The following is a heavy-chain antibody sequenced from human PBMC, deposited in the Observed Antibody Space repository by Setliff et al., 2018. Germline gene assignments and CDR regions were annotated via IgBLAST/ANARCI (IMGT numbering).Heavy chain of an antibody. J-gene: IGHJ6*04. V-gene: IGHV4-34*01. D-gene: IGHD3-10*01. Sequence: PSETLSLTCVVHGVSLSDHTWSWIRQSPGRGLEWIGDITHNGVTNYKRSLRSRVAMSVDTSTNRLSLRINFLTAADTAIYYCARGRVHLRGRPFHYVDVWGKGTSVTVSS. CDR3: ARGRVHLRGRPFHYVDV. CDR1: GVSLSDHT. CDR2: ITHNGVT.